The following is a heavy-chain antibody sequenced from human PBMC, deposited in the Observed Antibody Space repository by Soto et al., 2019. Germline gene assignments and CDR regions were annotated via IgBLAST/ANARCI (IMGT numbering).Heavy chain of an antibody. CDR2: TYYRSKWYN. CDR3: ARSVAKRDWFDP. D-gene: IGHD5-12*01. CDR1: GDSVSRNSAA. V-gene: IGHV6-1*01. J-gene: IGHJ5*02. Sequence: SQTLSLTCAICGDSVSRNSAAWNWIRQSPSRGLEWLGRTYYRSKWYNDYAVSVKSRITINPDTSKNQFSLQLNSVTPEDTAVYYCARSVAKRDWFDPWGQGTLVTVSS.